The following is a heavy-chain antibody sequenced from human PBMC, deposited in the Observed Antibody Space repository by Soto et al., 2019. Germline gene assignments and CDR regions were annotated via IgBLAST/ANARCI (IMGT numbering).Heavy chain of an antibody. CDR3: AKVVGGSGSYDYYYYYGMDV. Sequence: PGGSLRLSCAVSGFTVSNNYMSWVRQAPGKGLEGVSAISGSGAGTYYADSVKGRFTISRDNSKNMAYLQMNSLRAEDTAVYYCAKVVGGSGSYDYYYYYGMDVWGQGTTVTVSS. D-gene: IGHD3-10*01. V-gene: IGHV3-23*01. J-gene: IGHJ6*02. CDR2: ISGSGAGT. CDR1: GFTVSNNY.